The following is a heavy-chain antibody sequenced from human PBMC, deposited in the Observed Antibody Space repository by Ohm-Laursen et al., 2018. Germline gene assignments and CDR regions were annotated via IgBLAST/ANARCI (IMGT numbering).Heavy chain of an antibody. CDR3: ARDPDSYVSGNYYSFFDF. CDR2: ISSSSSYI. CDR1: GFTFSSYS. D-gene: IGHD3-10*01. Sequence: SLRLSCAASGFTFSSYSMNWVRQAPGKGLEWVSSISSSSSYIYYADSVKGRFTISRDNAKNTLYLQMNSLRAEDTAVYYCARDPDSYVSGNYYSFFDFWGQGALVTVSS. J-gene: IGHJ4*02. V-gene: IGHV3-21*01.